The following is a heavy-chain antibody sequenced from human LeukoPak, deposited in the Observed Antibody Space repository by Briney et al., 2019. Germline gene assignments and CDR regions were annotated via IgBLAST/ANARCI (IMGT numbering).Heavy chain of an antibody. V-gene: IGHV4-39*07. D-gene: IGHD3-10*01. CDR2: INHSGST. Sequence: SETLSLTCTVSGGSISSSSYYWSWIRQPPGKGLEWIGEINHSGSTNYNPSLKSRVTISVDTSKNQFSLKLSSVTAADTAVYYCARAETYYYGSGSFYFDYWGQGTLVTVSS. J-gene: IGHJ4*02. CDR1: GGSISSSSYY. CDR3: ARAETYYYGSGSFYFDY.